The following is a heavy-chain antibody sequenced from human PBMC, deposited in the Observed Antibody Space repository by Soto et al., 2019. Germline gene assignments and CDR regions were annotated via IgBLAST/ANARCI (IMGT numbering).Heavy chain of an antibody. V-gene: IGHV4-4*07. J-gene: IGHJ5*02. CDR1: GGSISEKY. D-gene: IGHD6-13*01. CDR2: IFANGHT. CDR3: VASLAASGLNWLDP. Sequence: PSETLSLTCIVSGGSISEKYWNWVRQPPGKGLEWIGLIFANGHTDYNPSLKSRVTMSVDASTNQFSLRLTSMTAADTAVYYCVASLAASGLNWLDPWGRGTLVTVSS.